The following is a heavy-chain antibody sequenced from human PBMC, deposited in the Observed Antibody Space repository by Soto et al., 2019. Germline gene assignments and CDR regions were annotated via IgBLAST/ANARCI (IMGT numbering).Heavy chain of an antibody. CDR2: ISPSGGST. CDR1: GYTFTSHY. V-gene: IGHV1-46*01. Sequence: QVQLVQSGAEVRKPGASVKVSCKASGYTFTSHYLHWVRQAPGQGLKRMGVISPSGGSTTYGQKFQGRVTMTRDTSTSTVYMELSSLRSEDTAVYYCATCQYYYDSSGYCAPDYWGQGTLVTVSS. J-gene: IGHJ4*02. CDR3: ATCQYYYDSSGYCAPDY. D-gene: IGHD3-22*01.